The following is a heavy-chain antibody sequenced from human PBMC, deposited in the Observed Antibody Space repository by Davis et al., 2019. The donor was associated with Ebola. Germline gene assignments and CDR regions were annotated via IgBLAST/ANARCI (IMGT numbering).Heavy chain of an antibody. J-gene: IGHJ4*02. V-gene: IGHV3-30*18. CDR2: ISYNGSNK. CDR3: AKGYSSSWWWFDY. Sequence: PGGSLRLSCAASGFTFSSYGMHWVRQAPGKGLEWVAVISYNGSNKYYADSVKGRFTISRDNSKNTLYLQMNSLRAEDTAVYYCAKGYSSSWWWFDYWGQGTLVTVSS. CDR1: GFTFSSYG. D-gene: IGHD6-13*01.